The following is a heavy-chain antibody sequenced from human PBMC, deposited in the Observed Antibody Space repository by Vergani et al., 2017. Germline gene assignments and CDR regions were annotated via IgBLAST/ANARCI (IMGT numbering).Heavy chain of an antibody. V-gene: IGHV4-39*02. J-gene: IGHJ4*02. CDR1: GGPISSSRYF. Sequence: QLQLQESGPGLVKPSETLSLTCSVSGGPISSSRYFWGWLRQPPGKGLEWIGVISYSGDTYYKPSLKTRITISVDASKNHFSQRLISVTAADSTVYYCARDRTTWTRAGYWGQGTLVTVAS. CDR2: ISYSGDT. D-gene: IGHD1-14*01. CDR3: ARDRTTWTRAGY.